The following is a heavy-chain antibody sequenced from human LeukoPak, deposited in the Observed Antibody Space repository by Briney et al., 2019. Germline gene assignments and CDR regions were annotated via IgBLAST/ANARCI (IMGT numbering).Heavy chain of an antibody. CDR2: IYTSGST. Sequence: SQTLSLTCTVSGGSISSGSYYWSWIRQPAGKGLEWIGRIYTSGSTNYNPSLKSRVTISVDTSKNQFSLKLSSVTAADTAVYYCARHGPVGATGPLSYWGQGTLVTVSS. CDR1: GGSISSGSYY. D-gene: IGHD1-26*01. J-gene: IGHJ4*02. CDR3: ARHGPVGATGPLSY. V-gene: IGHV4-61*02.